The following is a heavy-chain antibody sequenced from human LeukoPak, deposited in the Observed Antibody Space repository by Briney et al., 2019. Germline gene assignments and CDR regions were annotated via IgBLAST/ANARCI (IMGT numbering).Heavy chain of an antibody. V-gene: IGHV3-21*01. J-gene: IGHJ4*02. CDR3: ASKKESGSYYNGGFDY. D-gene: IGHD3-10*01. CDR1: GFTFSSYS. CDR2: ISSSSSYI. Sequence: GGSLRLSCAASGFTFSSYSMIWVRQAPGKGLEGVSSISSSSSYIYYADSVEGRFTISRDNAKNSLYLQMNSLRAEDTAVYYCASKKESGSYYNGGFDYWGQGTLVTVSS.